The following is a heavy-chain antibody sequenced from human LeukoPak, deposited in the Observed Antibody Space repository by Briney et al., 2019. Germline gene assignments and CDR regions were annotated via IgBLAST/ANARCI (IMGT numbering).Heavy chain of an antibody. CDR3: AADLACTSTRCYPFNFDY. D-gene: IGHD2-2*01. Sequence: RASVKVSCKASGFAFGNSALQWVRQARGQRLEWIGWIVVGSGDTNYAQKFQERVTITRDMSTSTAYMELSSLGSEDTAVYFCAADLACTSTRCYPFNFDYWGQGTLVTVSS. CDR2: IVVGSGDT. V-gene: IGHV1-58*01. CDR1: GFAFGNSA. J-gene: IGHJ4*02.